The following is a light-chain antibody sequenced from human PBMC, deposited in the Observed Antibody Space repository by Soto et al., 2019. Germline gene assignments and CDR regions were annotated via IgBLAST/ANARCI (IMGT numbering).Light chain of an antibody. CDR2: SNN. J-gene: IGLJ1*01. CDR3: AAWDDSLNGYV. CDR1: SSNIGSNT. V-gene: IGLV1-44*01. Sequence: VLTQPPSASGTTGQRVTISCSGSSSNIGSNTVNWYHQLPGTAPKLLIYSNNQRPSGVPDRFSGSKSGTSASLAISGLQSEDEADYYCAAWDDSLNGYVFGTGAKVTVL.